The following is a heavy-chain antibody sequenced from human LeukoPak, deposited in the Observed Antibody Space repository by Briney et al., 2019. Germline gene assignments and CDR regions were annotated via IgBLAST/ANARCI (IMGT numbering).Heavy chain of an antibody. V-gene: IGHV4-59*01. CDR1: GGSISSYY. J-gene: IGHJ3*02. D-gene: IGHD5-18*01. CDR2: IYYSGST. CDR3: ARDGIQYGDAFDI. Sequence: SETLSLTCTVSGGSISSYYWSWIRQPPGKGLEWIGYIYYSGSTNYNPSLKSRVTISVDTSKNQFSLKLSSVTAADTAVCYCARDGIQYGDAFDIWGQGTMVTVSS.